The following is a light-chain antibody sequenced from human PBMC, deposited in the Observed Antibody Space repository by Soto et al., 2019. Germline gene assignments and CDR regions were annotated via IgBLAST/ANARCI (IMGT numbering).Light chain of an antibody. CDR2: AAS. V-gene: IGKV1-39*01. J-gene: IGKJ2*03. Sequence: DIQMTQSPSSLSASVGDRVTITCRASQSITNFLNWYQQKPGKAPELLIYAASRLQSGVPSRFSGSGSGTDFTLTISSLQPEDFVTYFCQQTYNTPMYSFGQGTKLEIK. CDR3: QQTYNTPMYS. CDR1: QSITNF.